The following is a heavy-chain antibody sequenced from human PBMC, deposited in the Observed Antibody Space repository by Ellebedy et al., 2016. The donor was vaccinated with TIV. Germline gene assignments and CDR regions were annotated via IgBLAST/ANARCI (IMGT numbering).Heavy chain of an antibody. CDR3: ARHYKYYFDY. CDR1: GGSISSYY. D-gene: IGHD3-10*01. Sequence: MPSETLSLTCTVSGGSISSYYWSWIRQPPGKGLEWIGYISYSGSTNYNPSLKSRVTISVDTSKNQFSLKLSSVTAADTAVYYCARHYKYYFDYWGQGTLVTVSS. V-gene: IGHV4-59*08. J-gene: IGHJ4*02. CDR2: ISYSGST.